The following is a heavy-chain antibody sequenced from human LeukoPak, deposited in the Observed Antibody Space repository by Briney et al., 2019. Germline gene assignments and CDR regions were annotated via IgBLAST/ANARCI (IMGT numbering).Heavy chain of an antibody. CDR1: GVSISSGGYS. Sequence: SETLSLTCAVSGVSISSGGYSWSWIRQPPGKGLEWVGYIYHSGSTYYNPSLKSRVTISVDRSKNQFSLKLSSVTAADTAVYYCARGLVRGVIDYWGQGTLVTVSS. CDR2: IYHSGST. CDR3: ARGLVRGVIDY. J-gene: IGHJ4*02. V-gene: IGHV4-30-2*01. D-gene: IGHD3-10*01.